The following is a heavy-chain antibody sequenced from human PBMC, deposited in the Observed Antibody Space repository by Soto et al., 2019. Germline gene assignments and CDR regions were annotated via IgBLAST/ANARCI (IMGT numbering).Heavy chain of an antibody. V-gene: IGHV4-34*01. CDR2: INHSGST. CDR1: GGSFSGYY. Sequence: PSETLSLTCAVYGGSFSGYYWSWIRQPPGKGLEWIGEINHSGSTNYNPSLKSRVTISVDTSKNQFSLKLSSVTAADTAVYYCVRGSSASWFDSSGQGLVVTVSS. J-gene: IGHJ5*01. CDR3: VRGSSASWFDS.